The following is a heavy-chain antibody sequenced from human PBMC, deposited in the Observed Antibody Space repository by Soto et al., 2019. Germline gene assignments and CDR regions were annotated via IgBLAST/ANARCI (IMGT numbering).Heavy chain of an antibody. Sequence: QVQLVQSGAELKKPGASVNVSCKAPGYTFTTYGISWVRQAPGQGLEWMGWINAYNGDTRFAHKFHGRVTLTTDASRSTAYMELKNLRSDDTAVYYCARDLLAWGQGTMVTVSS. V-gene: IGHV1-18*04. J-gene: IGHJ3*01. CDR1: GYTFTTYG. CDR3: ARDLLA. CDR2: INAYNGDT.